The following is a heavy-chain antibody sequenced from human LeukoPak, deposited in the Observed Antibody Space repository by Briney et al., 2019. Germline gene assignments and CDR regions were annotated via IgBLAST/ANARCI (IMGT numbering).Heavy chain of an antibody. CDR1: GFTFSSKP. J-gene: IGHJ5*02. CDR2: IRGSGGST. Sequence: PGGSLKPPCQAPGFTFSSKPMGWFGQPPGRGLEWVSAIRGSGGSTYYADSVKGRFTISRDNSKNTLYLQMNSLRAEDTAVYYCAKGGSRRDWFDPWGQGTLVTVSS. V-gene: IGHV3-23*01. D-gene: IGHD1-26*01. CDR3: AKGGSRRDWFDP.